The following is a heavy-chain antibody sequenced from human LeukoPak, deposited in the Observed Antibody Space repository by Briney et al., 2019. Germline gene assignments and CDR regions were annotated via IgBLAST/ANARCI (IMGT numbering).Heavy chain of an antibody. CDR2: MNPNSGNT. J-gene: IGHJ6*03. CDR3: ARSCSSTSCLARRSYYYYYMDV. Sequence: ASVKVSCKASGYTFTSYDINWVRRATGQGLEWMGWMNPNSGNTGYARKFRGRVTMTRNTSISTAYMELSSLRSEDTAVYYCARSCSSTSCLARRSYYYYYMDVWGKGTTVTISS. D-gene: IGHD2-2*01. CDR1: GYTFTSYD. V-gene: IGHV1-8*01.